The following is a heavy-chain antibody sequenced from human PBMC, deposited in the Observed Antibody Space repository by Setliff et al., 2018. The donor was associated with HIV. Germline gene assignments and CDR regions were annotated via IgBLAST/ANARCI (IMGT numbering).Heavy chain of an antibody. J-gene: IGHJ5*02. CDR1: GYTFIDYG. CDR2: ISAYNGNT. CDR3: ASSVDNYGDNRWFDP. D-gene: IGHD4-17*01. V-gene: IGHV1-18*01. Sequence: GASVKVSCKAYGYTFIDYGFCWVRQAPGQGLEWMGWISAYNGNTNYAQNFQGRVTMTTDTSTSTVYMELRSLRSDDTAVYYCASSVDNYGDNRWFDPWGQGTLVTVSS.